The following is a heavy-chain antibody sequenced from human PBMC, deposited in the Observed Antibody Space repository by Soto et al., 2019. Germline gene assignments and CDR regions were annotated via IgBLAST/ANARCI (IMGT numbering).Heavy chain of an antibody. J-gene: IGHJ4*02. Sequence: GASVKVSCKASGYTFTSYGISWVRQAPGQGLEWMGIINPSGGSTSYAQKFQGGVTMTRDTSTSTVYMELSSLRSEDTAVYYCARVSAAAGDYWGQGTLVTVSS. CDR3: ARVSAAAGDY. CDR1: GYTFTSYG. CDR2: INPSGGST. V-gene: IGHV1-46*01. D-gene: IGHD6-13*01.